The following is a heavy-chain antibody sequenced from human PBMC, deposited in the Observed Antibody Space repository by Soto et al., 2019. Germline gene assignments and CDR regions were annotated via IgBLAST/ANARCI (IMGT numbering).Heavy chain of an antibody. CDR2: MNPNSGNT. J-gene: IGHJ4*02. CDR1: GYTFTSYD. D-gene: IGHD1-26*01. Sequence: QVQLVQSGAEVKKPGASVKVSCKASGYTFTSYDINWVRQATGQGLEWMGWMNPNSGNTGYAQKFQGRVTMTRNTSISTAYRELSSVRSEDTAVYYCERVRSVGEKFDYSGQGTLVTDSS. V-gene: IGHV1-8*01. CDR3: ERVRSVGEKFDY.